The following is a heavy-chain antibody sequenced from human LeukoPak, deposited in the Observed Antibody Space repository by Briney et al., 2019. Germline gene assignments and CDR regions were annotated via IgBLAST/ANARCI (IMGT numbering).Heavy chain of an antibody. D-gene: IGHD2-2*01. CDR2: ISYDGSNK. Sequence: GGSLRLPCAASGFTFSSYGMHWVRQAPGKGLEWVAVISYDGSNKYYADSVKGRFTISRDNSKNTLYLQMNSLRAEDTAVYYCARDRTDIVVVPAATPNSYYGMDVWGQGTTVTVSS. CDR3: ARDRTDIVVVPAATPNSYYGMDV. J-gene: IGHJ6*02. V-gene: IGHV3-30*03. CDR1: GFTFSSYG.